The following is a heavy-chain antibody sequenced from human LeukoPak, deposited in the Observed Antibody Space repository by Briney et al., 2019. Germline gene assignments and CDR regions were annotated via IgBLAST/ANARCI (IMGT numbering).Heavy chain of an antibody. D-gene: IGHD6-25*01. J-gene: IGHJ4*02. CDR3: ARHHYLPRAATGHFDY. CDR2: INHSGST. CDR1: GGSFSGYY. V-gene: IGHV4-34*01. Sequence: SETLSLTCAVYGGSFSGYYWSWIRQPPGKGLEWIGEINHSGSTNYNPSLKSRVTISVDTSKNQFSLKLSSVTAADTAVYYCARHHYLPRAATGHFDYWGQGTLVTVSS.